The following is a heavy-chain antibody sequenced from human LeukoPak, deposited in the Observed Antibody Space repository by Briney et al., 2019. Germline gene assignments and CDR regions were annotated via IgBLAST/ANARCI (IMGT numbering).Heavy chain of an antibody. CDR3: ARDQGSGSPPIPWFDP. CDR2: INPSGGST. V-gene: IGHV1-46*01. CDR1: GYTFTSYY. D-gene: IGHD1-26*01. J-gene: IGHJ5*02. Sequence: GASVKVSCKASGYTFTSYYMHWVRQAPGQGLEWMGIINPSGGSTSYAQKFQGRVTVTRDTSTSTVYMELSSLRSEDTAVYYCARDQGSGSPPIPWFDPWGQGTLVTVSS.